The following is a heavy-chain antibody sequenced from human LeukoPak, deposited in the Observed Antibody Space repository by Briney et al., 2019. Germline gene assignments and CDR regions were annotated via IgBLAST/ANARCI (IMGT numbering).Heavy chain of an antibody. CDR3: ARLSLVGDSTSAFDY. J-gene: IGHJ4*02. D-gene: IGHD1-26*01. CDR2: TYPGDSDT. Sequence: GESLKIFCKGSGYSFTIYWIAWVRQMPGKGVEWMGITYPGDSDTTYSPSFQGQVTISVDKSINTAYLQWSSLKASDTALYYCARLSLVGDSTSAFDYWGQGTLVTVSS. V-gene: IGHV5-51*01. CDR1: GYSFTIYW.